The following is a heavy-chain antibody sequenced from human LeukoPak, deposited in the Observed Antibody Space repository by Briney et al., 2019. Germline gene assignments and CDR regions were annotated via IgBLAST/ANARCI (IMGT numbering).Heavy chain of an antibody. J-gene: IGHJ6*02. Sequence: GGSLRLSCAASGFTFNIYSMNWVRQAPGKGPEWVSYISGSSSTIYYADSVKGRFTISRDNAKNSLYLQMNSLRDEDTAVYYCARDLFLELLPHSTRKYGMDVWGQGTTVTVSS. CDR3: ARDLFLELLPHSTRKYGMDV. CDR2: ISGSSSTI. D-gene: IGHD3-3*01. CDR1: GFTFNIYS. V-gene: IGHV3-48*02.